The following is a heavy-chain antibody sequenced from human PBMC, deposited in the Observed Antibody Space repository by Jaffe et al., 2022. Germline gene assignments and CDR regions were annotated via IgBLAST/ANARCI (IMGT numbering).Heavy chain of an antibody. J-gene: IGHJ4*02. V-gene: IGHV3-49*04. CDR3: TRGRGSYSGSGSPYYFDY. CDR2: IRSKAYDGAT. Sequence: EVQLVESGGGLVQPGRSLTLSCATSGFTFGDFAVSWVRQSPGKGLEWVSSIRSKAYDGATEYAASVKGRFTISRDDSKSIAYLQMNSLKTEDTAVYYCTRGRGSYSGSGSPYYFDYWGQGTLVTVSS. CDR1: GFTFGDFA. D-gene: IGHD3-10*01.